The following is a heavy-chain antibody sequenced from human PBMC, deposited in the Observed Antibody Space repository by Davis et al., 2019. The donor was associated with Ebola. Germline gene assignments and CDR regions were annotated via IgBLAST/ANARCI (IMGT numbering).Heavy chain of an antibody. CDR1: GFTFSIYG. CDR2: IRYDGSNK. V-gene: IGHV3-30*02. J-gene: IGHJ4*02. CDR3: AKDPGYISNWYYFDY. D-gene: IGHD6-13*01. Sequence: PGGSLRLSCTASGFTFSIYGMHWVRQAPGQGLEWVAFIRYDGSNKYYTDSVKGRFTIARDNSKNTLYLQMNTLRAEDTAVYSCAKDPGYISNWYYFDYWGQGTLVTVSS.